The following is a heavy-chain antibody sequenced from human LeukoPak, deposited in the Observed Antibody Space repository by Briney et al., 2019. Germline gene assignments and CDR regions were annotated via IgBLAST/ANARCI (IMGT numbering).Heavy chain of an antibody. D-gene: IGHD2-21*02. CDR3: VRTTNERWRPKIFDF. J-gene: IGHJ4*02. CDR1: GYTFTNYA. CDR2: IDAANGDT. Sequence: ASVKVSCKASGYTFTNYAIQWVRQAPGQRLEWMGWIDAANGDTKYSENIQGRITLTRDASTTTVNMELSTLRSEDTAVYYCVRTTNERWRPKIFDFWGQGILVTVSS. V-gene: IGHV1-3*01.